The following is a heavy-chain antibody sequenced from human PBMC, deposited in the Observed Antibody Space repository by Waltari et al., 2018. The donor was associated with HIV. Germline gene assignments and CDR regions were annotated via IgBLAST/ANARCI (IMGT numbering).Heavy chain of an antibody. CDR1: RFTFTAYY. Sequence: QVQLAQSGAEVKKPGASVKVSCTASRFTFTAYYVHWVRQAPGQGLEWIGWINPKSGVTHFAQNFQGRINMTRDTSIKTAYLELSRLQSYDTAVYYCARDWWQLPSGGYFFDYWGQGTLVTVSS. J-gene: IGHJ4*02. CDR2: INPKSGVT. D-gene: IGHD2-15*01. CDR3: ARDWWQLPSGGYFFDY. V-gene: IGHV1-2*02.